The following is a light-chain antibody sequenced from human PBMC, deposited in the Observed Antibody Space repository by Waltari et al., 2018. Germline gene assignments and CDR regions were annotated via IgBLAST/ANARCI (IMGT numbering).Light chain of an antibody. CDR2: DAS. J-gene: IGKJ4*01. CDR3: QERSNWRGGS. CDR1: QSVNSY. Sequence: EIVLTQSPAILSLSPGESATLSCRASQSVNSYLAWYQQKPGQAPSLLISDASNRANGIRARFVGTGSGTDFTLTITRREPEDYAVYYCQERSNWRGGSFGGGTKVEIK. V-gene: IGKV3-11*01.